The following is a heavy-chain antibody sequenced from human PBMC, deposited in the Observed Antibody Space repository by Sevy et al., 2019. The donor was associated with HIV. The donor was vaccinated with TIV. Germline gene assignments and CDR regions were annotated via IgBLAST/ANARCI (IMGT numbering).Heavy chain of an antibody. CDR3: GSPPSDLDY. J-gene: IGHJ4*02. CDR2: IVPDGGEK. V-gene: IGHV3-7*03. Sequence: GGSLRLSCVASGFSFDRYWMNWVRQAPGKGLEGVANIVPDGGEKWYADAVRGRFTISRDNARDTLYLQMDSLRADDSAIYYCGSPPSDLDYWGQGTLVTVSS. CDR1: GFSFDRYW.